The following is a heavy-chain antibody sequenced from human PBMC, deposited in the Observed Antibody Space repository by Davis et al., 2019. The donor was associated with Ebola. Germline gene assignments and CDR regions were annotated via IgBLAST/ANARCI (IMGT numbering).Heavy chain of an antibody. J-gene: IGHJ4*02. CDR2: INHSGRT. V-gene: IGHV4-39*01. CDR1: GGSISSGAHY. D-gene: IGHD6-19*01. CDR3: AGIRGQWLED. Sequence: PSETLSLTCTVSGGSISSGAHYWTWTRQSPGKGMEWIGEINHSGRTYYNPSLNGRVTISLDTSRRQVSLKLNSVTAADSALYYCAGIRGQWLEDWGQGTRVTVSS.